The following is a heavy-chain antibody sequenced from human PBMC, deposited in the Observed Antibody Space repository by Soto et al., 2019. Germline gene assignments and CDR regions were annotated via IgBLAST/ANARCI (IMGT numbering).Heavy chain of an antibody. Sequence: SVKVSCKASGYTFTAYYMHRVRQAPGQGLEWMGWINPIFGTANYAQKFQGRVTITADESTSTAYMELSSLRSEDTAVYYCARPGDDAFDIWGQGTMVTVSS. J-gene: IGHJ3*02. CDR1: GYTFTAYY. D-gene: IGHD7-27*01. CDR3: ARPGDDAFDI. V-gene: IGHV1-69*13. CDR2: INPIFGTA.